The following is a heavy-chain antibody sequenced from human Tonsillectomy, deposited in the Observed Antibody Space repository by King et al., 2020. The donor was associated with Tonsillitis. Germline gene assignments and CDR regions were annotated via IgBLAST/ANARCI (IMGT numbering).Heavy chain of an antibody. CDR3: ARGRGTMVRGVISFAPINWFDP. J-gene: IGHJ5*02. D-gene: IGHD3-10*01. V-gene: IGHV1-46*03. Sequence: EQLVQSGAEVKKPGASVKVSCKASGYTFTSYYMHWVRQAPGQGLEWMGIINPSGGSTSYAQKFQGRVTMTRDTSTSTVYMELSSLRSEDTAVYYCARGRGTMVRGVISFAPINWFDPWGQGTLVTVSS. CDR1: GYTFTSYY. CDR2: INPSGGST.